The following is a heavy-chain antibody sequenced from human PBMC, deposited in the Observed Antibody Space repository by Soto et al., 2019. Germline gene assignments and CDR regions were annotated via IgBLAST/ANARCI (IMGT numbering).Heavy chain of an antibody. Sequence: SVKVSCKASGFTFTSSAVQWVRQARGQRLEWIGWIVVGSGNTNYAQKFQERVTITRDMSTSAAYMELSSLRSEDTAVYYCAAETGLRGYYYYYGMDVWGQGTTVTVSS. V-gene: IGHV1-58*01. CDR1: GFTFTSSA. CDR2: IVVGSGNT. J-gene: IGHJ6*02. D-gene: IGHD5-12*01. CDR3: AAETGLRGYYYYYGMDV.